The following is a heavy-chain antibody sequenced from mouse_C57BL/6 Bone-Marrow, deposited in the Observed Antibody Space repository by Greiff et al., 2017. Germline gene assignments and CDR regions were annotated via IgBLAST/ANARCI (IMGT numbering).Heavy chain of an antibody. CDR3: ARPWGAWFAY. CDR2: ISSGSSTI. Sequence: DVMLVESGGGLVKPGGSLKLSCAASGFTFSDYGMHWVRQAPEKGREWVAYISSGSSTIYYADTVKGRFTISRDNAKNTLFLQMTSLRSEDTAMYYCARPWGAWFAYWGQGTLVTVSA. V-gene: IGHV5-17*01. J-gene: IGHJ3*01. CDR1: GFTFSDYG.